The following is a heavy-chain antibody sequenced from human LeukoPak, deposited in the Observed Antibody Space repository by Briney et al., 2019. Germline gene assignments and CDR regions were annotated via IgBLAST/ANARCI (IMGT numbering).Heavy chain of an antibody. Sequence: ASVKVSCRASGYTFTSYGISWVRQAPGQGLEWMGWISGHNDNTNYAQKVQGRVTMTTDTSTSTAHMELRSLRSDDTAVYYCARVRSSWYGAFDIWGQGTMVTVSS. J-gene: IGHJ3*02. CDR3: ARVRSSWYGAFDI. CDR2: ISGHNDNT. D-gene: IGHD6-13*01. V-gene: IGHV1-18*01. CDR1: GYTFTSYG.